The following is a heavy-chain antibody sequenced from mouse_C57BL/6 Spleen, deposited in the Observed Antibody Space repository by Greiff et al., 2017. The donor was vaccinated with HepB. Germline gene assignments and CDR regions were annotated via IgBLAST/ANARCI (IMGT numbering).Heavy chain of an antibody. CDR3: ARRYYGSSPFDY. CDR2: ISSGSSTI. V-gene: IGHV5-17*01. CDR1: GFTFSDYG. D-gene: IGHD1-1*01. J-gene: IGHJ2*01. Sequence: DVMLVESGGGLVKPGGSLKLSCAASGFTFSDYGMHWVRQAPEKGLEWVAYISSGSSTIYYADTVKGRFTISRDNAKNTLFLQMTSLRSEDTAMYYCARRYYGSSPFDYWGQGTTLTVSS.